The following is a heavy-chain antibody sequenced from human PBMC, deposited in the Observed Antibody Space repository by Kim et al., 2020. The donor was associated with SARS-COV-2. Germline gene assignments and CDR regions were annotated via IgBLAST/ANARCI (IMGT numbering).Heavy chain of an antibody. J-gene: IGHJ5*02. V-gene: IGHV4-34*01. CDR1: GGSFSGYY. Sequence: SETLSLTCAVYGGSFSGYYWSWIRQPPGKGLEWIGEINHSGSTNYNPSLKSRVTISVDTSKNQFSLKLSSVTAADTAVYYCARARFDIVVVPAARFRGFWFDPWGQGTLVTVSS. CDR3: ARARFDIVVVPAARFRGFWFDP. D-gene: IGHD2-2*01. CDR2: INHSGST.